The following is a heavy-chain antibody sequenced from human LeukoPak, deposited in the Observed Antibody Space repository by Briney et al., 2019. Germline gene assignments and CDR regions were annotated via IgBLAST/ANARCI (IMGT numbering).Heavy chain of an antibody. D-gene: IGHD1-1*01. CDR1: GFTFSSFA. CDR3: VPLEGDAFDI. J-gene: IGHJ3*02. Sequence: GGSLRLSCSASGFTFSSFAMHWVRQAPGKGLEYVSAISSDGGSTYYAASVKGRFTISRDNSKNALNLQMSSLRPEDTAVSYCVPLEGDAFDIWGQGRMVTVYS. CDR2: ISSDGGST. V-gene: IGHV3-64D*06.